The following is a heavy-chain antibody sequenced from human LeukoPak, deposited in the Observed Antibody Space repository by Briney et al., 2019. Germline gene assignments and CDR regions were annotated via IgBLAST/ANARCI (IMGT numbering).Heavy chain of an antibody. D-gene: IGHD5-18*01. CDR1: GFTYDDYG. Sequence: GGSLRLSCAASGFTYDDYGMSWVRQAPGKGLEWVSSINSSSSYIYYADSVKGRFSISRDNAKNSLYLQMKSLRAEDTAVYYCARDLAKYSYDYWGQGTLVTVSS. CDR3: ARDLAKYSYDY. J-gene: IGHJ4*02. V-gene: IGHV3-21*01. CDR2: INSSSSYI.